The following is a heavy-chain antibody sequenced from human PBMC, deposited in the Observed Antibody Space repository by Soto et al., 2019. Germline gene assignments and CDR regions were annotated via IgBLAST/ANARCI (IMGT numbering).Heavy chain of an antibody. CDR3: ARVWNNGRFDY. Sequence: GGSLRLSCAASGFTFSSYWMSWVRQAPGKGLEWVASINQDGSQKRYLDSVKGRVTISRDNAENSLYVQMHSLRAEDTAVYYCARVWNNGRFDYWGQGTLVTVSS. CDR1: GFTFSSYW. V-gene: IGHV3-7*01. J-gene: IGHJ4*02. CDR2: INQDGSQK. D-gene: IGHD3-3*01.